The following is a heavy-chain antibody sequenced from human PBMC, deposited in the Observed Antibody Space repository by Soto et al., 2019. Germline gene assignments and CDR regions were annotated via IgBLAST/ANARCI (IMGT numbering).Heavy chain of an antibody. CDR2: ISYDGSNK. CDR3: ARVEGYGSGSYYNDYYYYMDV. V-gene: IGHV3-30*03. D-gene: IGHD3-10*01. Sequence: PGGSLRLSCAASGFTFSSYGMHWVRQAPGKGLEWVAVISYDGSNKYYADSVKGRFTISRDNSKNSLYLQMNSLRAEDTAVYYCARVEGYGSGSYYNDYYYYMDVWGKGTTVTVSS. CDR1: GFTFSSYG. J-gene: IGHJ6*03.